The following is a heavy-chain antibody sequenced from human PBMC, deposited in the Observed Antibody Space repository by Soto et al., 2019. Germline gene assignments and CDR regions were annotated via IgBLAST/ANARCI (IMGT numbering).Heavy chain of an antibody. CDR1: GYTFPNYG. Sequence: QVQLVQSGAEVKKPGASVTVSCESSGYTFPNYGITWVRQAPGQGFEWMGWVGGYDGKTNYPPTFHDRVTMPRDTSTSTAYMDLRSLRYDDTAVYYCARGSGDYITAVDYWGQGTLVTVSS. V-gene: IGHV1-18*01. J-gene: IGHJ4*02. D-gene: IGHD4-17*01. CDR3: ARGSGDYITAVDY. CDR2: VGGYDGKT.